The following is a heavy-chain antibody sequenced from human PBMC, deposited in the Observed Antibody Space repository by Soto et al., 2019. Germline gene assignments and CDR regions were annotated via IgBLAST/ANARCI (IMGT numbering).Heavy chain of an antibody. CDR1: GGTFSSYA. V-gene: IGHV1-69*13. J-gene: IGHJ4*02. CDR3: ASPHVQGDSSAAFDY. D-gene: IGHD6-19*01. Sequence: SVRVSCKASGGTFSSYAISWVRQAPGQGLEWMGGIIPIFGTANYAQKYQGRVTITADESTSTAYMELSRLRSEDTAVYYCASPHVQGDSSAAFDYWGQGPLVTVSS. CDR2: IIPIFGTA.